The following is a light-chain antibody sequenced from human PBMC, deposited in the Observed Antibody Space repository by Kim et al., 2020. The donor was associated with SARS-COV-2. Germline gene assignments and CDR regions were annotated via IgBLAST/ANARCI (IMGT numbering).Light chain of an antibody. CDR2: EDT. Sequence: SPGQTARITCSGDALPKQYAYWFHQKPGQAPVVLIYEDTERPSGIPERFSGSTSGTTVTLTISAVQAEDEADYYCQSADSSDTFWVFGGGTQLTVL. V-gene: IGLV3-25*03. CDR1: ALPKQY. CDR3: QSADSSDTFWV. J-gene: IGLJ3*02.